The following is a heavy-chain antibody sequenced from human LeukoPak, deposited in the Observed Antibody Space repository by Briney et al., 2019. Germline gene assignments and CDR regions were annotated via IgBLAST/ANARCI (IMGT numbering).Heavy chain of an antibody. D-gene: IGHD2-15*01. Sequence: TVGSLRLSCAASGFTFSSYAMSWVRQAPGKGLEWVSAISGSGGSTYYADSVKGRFTISGDNSKNTLYLQMNSLRAEDTAVYYCAREVVYYYYGMDVWGQGTTVTVSS. CDR2: ISGSGGST. J-gene: IGHJ6*02. CDR3: AREVVYYYYGMDV. CDR1: GFTFSSYA. V-gene: IGHV3-23*01.